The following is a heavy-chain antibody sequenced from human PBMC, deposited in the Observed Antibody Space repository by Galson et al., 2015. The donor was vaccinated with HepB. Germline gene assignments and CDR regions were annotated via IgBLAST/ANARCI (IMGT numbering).Heavy chain of an antibody. CDR1: GFTFSSYA. J-gene: IGHJ4*02. CDR2: ISGSGGST. D-gene: IGHD3-16*01. CDR3: AGLRVPYFDY. Sequence: SLRLSCAATGFTFSSYAMSWVRQAPGKGLEWVSAISGSGGSTYYADSVKGRFTISRDNSKNTLYLQMNSLRAEDTAVYYCAGLRVPYFDYWGQGTLVTVSS. V-gene: IGHV3-23*01.